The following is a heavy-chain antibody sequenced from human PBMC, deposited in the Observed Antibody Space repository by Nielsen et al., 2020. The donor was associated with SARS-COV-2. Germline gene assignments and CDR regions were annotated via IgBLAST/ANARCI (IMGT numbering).Heavy chain of an antibody. CDR3: ARGPQDDFWSGYYRVAYYYYYYMDV. D-gene: IGHD3-3*01. V-gene: IGHV1-8*01. CDR2: MNPNSGNT. CDR1: GYTFTSYD. Sequence: ASVKVSCKASGYTFTSYDINWVRQATGQGLEWMGWMNPNSGNTGYAQKFQGRVTMTRNTSISTAYMELSSLRSEDTAVYYCARGPQDDFWSGYYRVAYYYYYYMDVWGKGTTVTVSS. J-gene: IGHJ6*03.